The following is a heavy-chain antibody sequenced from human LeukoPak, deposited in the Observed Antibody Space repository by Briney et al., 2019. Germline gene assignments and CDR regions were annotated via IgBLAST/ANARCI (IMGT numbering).Heavy chain of an antibody. V-gene: IGHV3-7*01. Sequence: GGSLRLSCAVSGSTSSRNFMSWVRQTPEKGLEWVANIDQDGSEKNYVDSVKGRFTISRDNAKNSLFLQMNSLRAEDTAVYYCVRDINWKFDYWGQGALVTVSS. CDR2: IDQDGSEK. J-gene: IGHJ4*02. D-gene: IGHD1-1*01. CDR3: VRDINWKFDY. CDR1: GSTSSRNF.